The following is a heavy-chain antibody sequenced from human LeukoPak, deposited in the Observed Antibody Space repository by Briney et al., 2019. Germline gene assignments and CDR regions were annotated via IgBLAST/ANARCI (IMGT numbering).Heavy chain of an antibody. V-gene: IGHV4-34*01. J-gene: IGHJ3*02. CDR1: GGSFSGYY. D-gene: IGHD2-15*01. CDR2: INHSGST. CDR3: ARGEWSYGAFDI. Sequence: SETLSLTCAVYGGSFSGYYWSWIRQPPGKGLEWIGEINHSGSTNYNPSLKSRVTISVDTSKNQFSLKLSSVTAADTAVYYCARGEWSYGAFDIWGQGTMVTVSS.